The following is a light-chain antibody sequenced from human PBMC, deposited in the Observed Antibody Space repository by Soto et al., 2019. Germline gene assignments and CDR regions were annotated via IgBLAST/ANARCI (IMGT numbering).Light chain of an antibody. CDR1: QSVSSR. CDR2: DAS. CDR3: HQRSSWPIT. Sequence: EIVLTQSPATLSLSPGERATLSCGASQSVSSRLAWYQQKPYQAPRLLIFDASNRATGIPARFSGSGSGADVTLTIGSLEPEGYAVYYCHQRSSWPITFGKGTRLEIK. V-gene: IGKV3-11*01. J-gene: IGKJ5*01.